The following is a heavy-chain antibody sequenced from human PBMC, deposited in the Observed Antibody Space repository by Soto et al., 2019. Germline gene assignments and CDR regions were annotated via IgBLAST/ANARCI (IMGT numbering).Heavy chain of an antibody. V-gene: IGHV1-69*02. CDR2: IIPILGIA. J-gene: IGHJ3*02. Sequence: SVKVSCKASGGTFSSYTISWVRQAPGQGLEWMGRIIPILGIANYAQKFQGRVTITADKSTSTAYMELSSLRSEDTAVYYCASPELIKNAFDIWGQGTMVTVSS. CDR1: GGTFSSYT. CDR3: ASPELIKNAFDI.